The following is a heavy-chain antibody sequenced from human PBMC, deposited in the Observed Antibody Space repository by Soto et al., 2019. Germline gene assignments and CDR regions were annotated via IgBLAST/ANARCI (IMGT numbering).Heavy chain of an antibody. V-gene: IGHV1-69*02. CDR2: IIPILGIA. J-gene: IGHJ3*02. Sequence: SVKVSCKASGGTFSSYTISWVRQAPGQGLEWMGRIIPILGIANYAQKFQGRVTITADKSTSTAYMELSSLRSEDTAVYYCASPELIKNAFDIWGQGTMVTVSS. CDR1: GGTFSSYT. CDR3: ASPELIKNAFDI.